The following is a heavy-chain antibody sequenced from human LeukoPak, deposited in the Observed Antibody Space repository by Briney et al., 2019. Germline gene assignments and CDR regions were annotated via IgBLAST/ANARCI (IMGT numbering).Heavy chain of an antibody. Sequence: GGSLRLSCAASGFTVSSNYMSWVRQAPGKGLEWVSVIYSGGSTYYADSVKGRFTISRDNSKNTLYLQMNSLRAEDTAVYYCAKGREYSSSYDAFDIWGQGTMVTVSS. CDR3: AKGREYSSSYDAFDI. CDR1: GFTVSSNY. J-gene: IGHJ3*02. D-gene: IGHD6-6*01. CDR2: IYSGGST. V-gene: IGHV3-66*01.